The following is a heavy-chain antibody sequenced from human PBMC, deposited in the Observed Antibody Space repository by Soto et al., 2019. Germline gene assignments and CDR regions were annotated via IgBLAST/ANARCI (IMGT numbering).Heavy chain of an antibody. CDR2: ISSSSSTI. CDR1: GLTFTSYS. V-gene: IGHV3-48*02. D-gene: IGHD3-10*01. J-gene: IGHJ4*02. Sequence: PGGSLRLSCAASGLTFTSYSMNWVRQAPGKGLEWVSFISSSSSTIYYADTVKGRFTISRDNAKNTLYLQMNSLRYEDTAVYYCAREYYYGSGLWYWGQGTLVTVSS. CDR3: AREYYYGSGLWY.